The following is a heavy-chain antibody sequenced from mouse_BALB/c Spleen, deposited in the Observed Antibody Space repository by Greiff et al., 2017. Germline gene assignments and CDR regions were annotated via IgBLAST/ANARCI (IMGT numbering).Heavy chain of an antibody. CDR3: ARWATGTWFAY. J-gene: IGHJ3*01. CDR2: ISSGGSYT. D-gene: IGHD4-1*01. V-gene: IGHV5-6*02. Sequence: DVMLVESGGDLVKPGGSLKLSCAASGFTFSSYGMSWVRQTPDKRLEWVATISSGGSYTYYPDSVKWRFTISRDNAKNTLYLQMSSLKSEDTAMYYCARWATGTWFAYWGQGTLVTVAA. CDR1: GFTFSSYG.